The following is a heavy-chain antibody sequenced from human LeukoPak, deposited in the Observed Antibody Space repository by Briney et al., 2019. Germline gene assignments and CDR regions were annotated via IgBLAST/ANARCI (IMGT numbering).Heavy chain of an antibody. D-gene: IGHD3-10*01. J-gene: IGHJ4*02. Sequence: SETLSLTCAVSGGSISSSNWWSWVRQPPGKGLEWIGEIYHSGSTNYNPSLKSRVTISVDKSKNQFSLKLSSVTAADTAVYYCARGLTMVRGVRPFDYWGQGTLVTVPS. V-gene: IGHV4-4*02. CDR3: ARGLTMVRGVRPFDY. CDR2: IYHSGST. CDR1: GGSISSSNW.